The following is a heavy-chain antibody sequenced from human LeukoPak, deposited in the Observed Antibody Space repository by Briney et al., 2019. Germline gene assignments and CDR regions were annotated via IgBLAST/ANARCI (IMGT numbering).Heavy chain of an antibody. CDR3: ARASSIYGGPDSYLDY. J-gene: IGHJ4*02. V-gene: IGHV3-74*01. D-gene: IGHD6-6*01. Sequence: RTGGSLRLSCAASGFTFSSYWMHWVRQAPGKGLVWVSRINSDGSSTSYADSVKGRFTISRDNAKNTLYLQMNSLRAEDTAVYYCARASSIYGGPDSYLDYWGRGTLVTVSS. CDR2: INSDGSST. CDR1: GFTFSSYW.